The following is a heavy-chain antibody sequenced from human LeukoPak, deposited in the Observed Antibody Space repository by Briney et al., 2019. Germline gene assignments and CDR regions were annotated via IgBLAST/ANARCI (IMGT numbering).Heavy chain of an antibody. Sequence: GGSLRLSREASGFTFNTYSMNWARQAPGKGLEWVSSIDSSGGYMFYADSVKGRFIISRDNAKDSLYLQMNSLRVEDTAVYYCLRGDRRDYWGQGTLVTVSS. J-gene: IGHJ4*02. CDR3: LRGDRRDY. V-gene: IGHV3-21*06. CDR1: GFTFNTYS. CDR2: IDSSGGYM.